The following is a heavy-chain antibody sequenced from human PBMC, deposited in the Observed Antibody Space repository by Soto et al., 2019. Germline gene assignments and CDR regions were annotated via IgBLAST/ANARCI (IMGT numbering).Heavy chain of an antibody. V-gene: IGHV3-30*18. CDR2: ISYDGSNK. CDR1: GFTFSSYG. J-gene: IGHJ4*02. CDR3: AKDLGDVVPAAKADY. D-gene: IGHD2-2*01. Sequence: QVQLVESGGGVVQPGRSLRLSCAASGFTFSSYGMHWVRQAPGKGLEWVAVISYDGSNKYYADSVKGRFTISRDNSKNTLDLQMNSLRVEDTAVYYWAKDLGDVVPAAKADYWGQGTLVTVSS.